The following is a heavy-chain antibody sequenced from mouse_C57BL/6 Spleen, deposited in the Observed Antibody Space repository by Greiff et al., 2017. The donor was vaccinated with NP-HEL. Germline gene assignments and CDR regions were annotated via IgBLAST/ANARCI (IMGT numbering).Heavy chain of an antibody. V-gene: IGHV1-69*01. CDR1: GYTFTSYW. CDR3: ARPLYYGSSYGDYWYFDV. J-gene: IGHJ1*03. CDR2: IDPSDSYT. D-gene: IGHD1-1*01. Sequence: QVQLQQPGAELVMPGASVKLSCKASGYTFTSYWMHWVKQRPGQGLEWIGEIDPSDSYTNYNQKFKGKSTLTVDKSSSTAYMQLSSLTSEDSAVYYCARPLYYGSSYGDYWYFDVWGTETTVTVSS.